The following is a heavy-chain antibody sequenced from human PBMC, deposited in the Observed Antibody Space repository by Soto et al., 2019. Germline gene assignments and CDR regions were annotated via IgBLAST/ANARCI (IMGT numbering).Heavy chain of an antibody. V-gene: IGHV1-69*13. J-gene: IGHJ6*02. D-gene: IGHD3-3*01. CDR1: GGTFSSSS. CDR2: IIPIFGTA. CDR3: ARDQIWSGPTPPYCYYGMDV. Sequence: GASVKVSCKASGGTFSSSSISWVRQAPGQGLEWMGGIIPIFGTANYTQKFQGRVTITADESTSTAYMEPSSLRSEDTAVYYCARDQIWSGPTPPYCYYGMDVWGQGTTVTVSS.